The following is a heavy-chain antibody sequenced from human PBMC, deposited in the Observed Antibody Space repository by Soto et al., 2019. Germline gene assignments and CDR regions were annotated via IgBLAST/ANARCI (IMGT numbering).Heavy chain of an antibody. D-gene: IGHD3-10*01. Sequence: QVQLVQSGAEVKKPGASVKVSCKASGYTFTSYGFNWVRQAPGQGLEWMGWISAYNGNTNYAQKLQGRVTMTTDTPTSTAYMELRNLRSDDTAVYYCARDSGRYYGSGSYPDDFDLWGRGTLVTVSS. CDR3: ARDSGRYYGSGSYPDDFDL. J-gene: IGHJ2*01. CDR1: GYTFTSYG. V-gene: IGHV1-18*01. CDR2: ISAYNGNT.